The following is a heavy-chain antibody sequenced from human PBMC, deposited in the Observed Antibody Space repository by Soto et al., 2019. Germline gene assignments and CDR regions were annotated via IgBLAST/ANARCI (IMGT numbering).Heavy chain of an antibody. Sequence: WSQLMSGAASGFTVSASAMRGVRQASGNWQDWVGRIRSIANSYATAYAVSVKGRFTISSDDSRNTAYLQLNRLNTEDTAVYYCARGVYDFWRGHPKGLDYWVQGTVVNVSS. J-gene: IGHJ4*02. CDR2: IRSIANSYAT. CDR1: GFTVSASA. D-gene: IGHD3-3*01. V-gene: IGHV3-73*01. CDR3: ARGVYDFWRGHPKGLDY.